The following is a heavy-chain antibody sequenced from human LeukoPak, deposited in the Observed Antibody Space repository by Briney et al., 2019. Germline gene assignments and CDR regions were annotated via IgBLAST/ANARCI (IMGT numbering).Heavy chain of an antibody. Sequence: SSETLSLTCAVYGGSFSGYYWSWIRQPAGKGLEWIGRVHSSRGSNYNPSLKSRVTMSVDTSKSQVSLKLISVTAADTAVYYCARENWNYGEDFWGQGTLVTVSS. V-gene: IGHV4-4*07. CDR2: VHSSRGS. CDR3: ARENWNYGEDF. J-gene: IGHJ4*02. CDR1: GGSFSGYY. D-gene: IGHD1-7*01.